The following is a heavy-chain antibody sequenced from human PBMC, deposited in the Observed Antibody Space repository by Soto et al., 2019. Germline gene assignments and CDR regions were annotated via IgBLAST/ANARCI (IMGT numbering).Heavy chain of an antibody. CDR3: ASSSLYGIDV. CDR1: GGSISSGYYY. CDR2: IYYSGNT. Sequence: LSLTCSVSGGSISSGYYYWSWIRQPPGKGLEWIGNIYYSGNTYYNPSLKSRLIISIDTSKNQFSVKVGSVTAADTAVYYCASSSLYGIDVWGEGTTVTVSS. V-gene: IGHV4-30-4*01. J-gene: IGHJ6*04.